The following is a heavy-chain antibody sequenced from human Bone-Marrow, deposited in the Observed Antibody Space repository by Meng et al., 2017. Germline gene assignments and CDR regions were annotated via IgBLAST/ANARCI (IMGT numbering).Heavy chain of an antibody. CDR1: GFTFGSYS. CDR2: TSYDEGTK. D-gene: IGHD6-13*01. Sequence: QVQLVESGGGVVQPGRSLRLSCEAAGFTFGSYSMHWVRQAPGKGLDWVAVTSYDEGTKYYADSVRGRFTISRDDSKNTLYLQMDSLITEDTAVYFCATGAAAADHWGQGTLVTVSS. CDR3: ATGAAAADH. J-gene: IGHJ4*02. V-gene: IGHV3-30*04.